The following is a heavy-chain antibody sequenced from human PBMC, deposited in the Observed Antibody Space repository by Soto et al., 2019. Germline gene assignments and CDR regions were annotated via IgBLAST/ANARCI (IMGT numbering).Heavy chain of an antibody. V-gene: IGHV2-5*02. Sequence: QINLIESGPTLVKPTQTLTLTCTFSGFSLSTSGAAVGWVRQPPGRALEWLALIYWEGDKRYNASLGNRLTITKDTSMNQVVLTLTNVDPADTATYYCAHRATMTIFGLIIDNGIWFDPWGQGTRVIVSS. J-gene: IGHJ5*02. CDR2: IYWEGDK. CDR3: AHRATMTIFGLIIDNGIWFDP. CDR1: GFSLSTSGAA. D-gene: IGHD3-3*01.